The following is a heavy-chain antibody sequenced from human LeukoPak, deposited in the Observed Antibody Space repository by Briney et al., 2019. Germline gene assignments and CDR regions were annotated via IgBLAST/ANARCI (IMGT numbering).Heavy chain of an antibody. CDR3: ASGFVVVTAIRGGDAFDI. CDR1: GGTFSSYA. D-gene: IGHD2-21*02. CDR2: IIPIFGIA. J-gene: IGHJ3*02. Sequence: SVKVSCKASGGTFSSYAISWVRQAPGQGLEWMGRIIPIFGIANYAQKFQGRVTITADKSTSTAYTELSSLRSEDTAVYYCASGFVVVTAIRGGDAFDIWGQGTMVTVSS. V-gene: IGHV1-69*04.